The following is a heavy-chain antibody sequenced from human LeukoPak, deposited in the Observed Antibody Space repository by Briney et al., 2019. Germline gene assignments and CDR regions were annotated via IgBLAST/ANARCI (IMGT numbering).Heavy chain of an antibody. D-gene: IGHD5-12*01. CDR3: ASDRPRKFSGYDPSDY. CDR1: GLTFSSHW. V-gene: IGHV3-7*03. J-gene: IGHJ4*02. Sequence: GGSLRLSCVVSGLTFSSHWMTWVRQAPGKGLEWVAKIKEDGSEKRYVDSVKGRFTISRDNAQNSLFLQMNSLRAEDTAIYYCASDRPRKFSGYDPSDYWGQGTLVTVSS. CDR2: IKEDGSEK.